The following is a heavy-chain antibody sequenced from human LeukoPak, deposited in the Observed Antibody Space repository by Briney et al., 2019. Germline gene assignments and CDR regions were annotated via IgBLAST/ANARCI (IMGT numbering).Heavy chain of an antibody. Sequence: GGSLRLSCAASGFTFSSYAMSWVRQAPGKGLEWVSAISGSGGSTYYADSVKGRFTISRDNSKNTLYLQMNSLRAEDTAVYYCAKDSSGSIAAAGNFDYWGQGTLVTVSS. CDR1: GFTFSSYA. CDR2: ISGSGGST. CDR3: AKDSSGSIAAAGNFDY. V-gene: IGHV3-23*01. D-gene: IGHD6-13*01. J-gene: IGHJ4*02.